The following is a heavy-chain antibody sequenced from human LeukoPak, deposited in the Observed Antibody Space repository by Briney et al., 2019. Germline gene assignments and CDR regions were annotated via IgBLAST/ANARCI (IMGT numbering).Heavy chain of an antibody. Sequence: PGGSLRHSCTASGFTFSSYWMNWVRQAPGKGLEWVANIKQDGSEKYYVDSVKGRFTISRDNAKKSLYLQMNSLRAEDTAVYYCARETEMANLDYWGQGTLVTVSS. CDR1: GFTFSSYW. D-gene: IGHD5-24*01. CDR3: ARETEMANLDY. CDR2: IKQDGSEK. J-gene: IGHJ4*02. V-gene: IGHV3-7*04.